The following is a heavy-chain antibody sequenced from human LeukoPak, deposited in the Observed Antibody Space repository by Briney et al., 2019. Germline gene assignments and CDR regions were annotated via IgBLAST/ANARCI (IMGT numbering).Heavy chain of an antibody. V-gene: IGHV3-69-1*02. CDR1: GFTFSNYK. J-gene: IGHJ4*02. Sequence: GGSLRLSCAASGFTFSNYKMNWVRQAPGKGLEWVSSISSSNDVFYADSVRGRFTISRDNTQSSLYLQMNSLRAEDTAVYYCARKLSGYSSEWGQGTLVTVSS. D-gene: IGHD6-19*01. CDR2: ISSSNDV. CDR3: ARKLSGYSSE.